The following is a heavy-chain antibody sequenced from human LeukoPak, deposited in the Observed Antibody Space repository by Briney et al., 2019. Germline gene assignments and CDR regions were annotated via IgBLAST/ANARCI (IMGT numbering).Heavy chain of an antibody. V-gene: IGHV3-11*04. CDR2: ISSSGSNI. CDR3: ARDFSPDLGMARYGGY. CDR1: GFTFSDYY. Sequence: GGSLRLSCAASGFTFSDYYMSWIRQAPGKGLEWVSYISSSGSNIYYADSVRGRITISRDNARNSLYLQMNSLRAEDTAVYYCARDFSPDLGMARYGGYWGQGTLVTVSS. J-gene: IGHJ4*02. D-gene: IGHD4-23*01.